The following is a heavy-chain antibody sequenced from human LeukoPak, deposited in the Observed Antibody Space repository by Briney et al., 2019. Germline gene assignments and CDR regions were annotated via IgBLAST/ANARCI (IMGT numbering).Heavy chain of an antibody. J-gene: IGHJ4*02. CDR1: GGTFSSYA. D-gene: IGHD2-2*01. CDR3: ARGVPAAMSVWGAFDY. Sequence: GSSVKVPCKASGGTFSSYAISWVRQAPGQGLEWMGGIIPIFGTANYAQKFQGRVTITTDESTSTAYMELSSLRSEDTAVYYCARGVPAAMSVWGAFDYWGQGTLVTVSS. CDR2: IIPIFGTA. V-gene: IGHV1-69*05.